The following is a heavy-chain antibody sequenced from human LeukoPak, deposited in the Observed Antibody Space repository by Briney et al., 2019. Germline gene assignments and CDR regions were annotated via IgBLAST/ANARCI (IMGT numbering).Heavy chain of an antibody. V-gene: IGHV3-74*01. Sequence: GGSLRLSCAASGFTFSSYWMHWVRQAPGKGLVWVSRINSDGSSTSYADSVKGRFTISRDNAKNTLYLQMNSLRAEDTAVYYCAKRGCSGGSCYLFDYWGQGTLVTVSS. D-gene: IGHD2-15*01. CDR1: GFTFSSYW. CDR3: AKRGCSGGSCYLFDY. J-gene: IGHJ4*02. CDR2: INSDGSST.